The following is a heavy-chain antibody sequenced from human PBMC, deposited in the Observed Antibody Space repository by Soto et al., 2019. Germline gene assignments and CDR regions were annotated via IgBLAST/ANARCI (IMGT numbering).Heavy chain of an antibody. V-gene: IGHV1-69*12. CDR3: ASGGAYCGGDCYAGFDY. D-gene: IGHD2-21*02. Sequence: QVQLVQSGAEVKKPGSSVKVSCKASGGTFSSYAISWVRQAPGQGLEWMGGFIPIFGTANYAQKFQGRVTITADESTSTAYMELSSLRSEDTAVYYCASGGAYCGGDCYAGFDYWGQGTLVTVSS. CDR2: FIPIFGTA. CDR1: GGTFSSYA. J-gene: IGHJ4*02.